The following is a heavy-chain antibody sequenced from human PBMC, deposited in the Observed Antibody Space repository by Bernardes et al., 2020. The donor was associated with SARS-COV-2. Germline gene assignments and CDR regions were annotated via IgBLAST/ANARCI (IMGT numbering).Heavy chain of an antibody. V-gene: IGHV3-30-3*01. CDR3: ARDLYYYDSSGYQQLNWYFDL. CDR2: ISYDGSNK. D-gene: IGHD3-22*01. J-gene: IGHJ2*01. Sequence: SLRLSCAASGFTFTSYAMHWVRQAPGKGLEWVAVISYDGSNKYYADSVKGRFTISRDNSKNTLYLQMNSLRAEDTAVYYCARDLYYYDSSGYQQLNWYFDLWGRGTLVSVSS. CDR1: GFTFTSYA.